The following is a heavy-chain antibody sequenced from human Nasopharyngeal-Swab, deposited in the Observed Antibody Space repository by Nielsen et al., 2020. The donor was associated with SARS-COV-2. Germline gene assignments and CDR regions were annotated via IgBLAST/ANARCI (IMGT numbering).Heavy chain of an antibody. V-gene: IGHV3-7*01. CDR1: GFTFSSYW. CDR2: IKQDGSEK. J-gene: IGHJ3*02. D-gene: IGHD2-2*01. Sequence: GESLKISCAASGFTFSSYWMSWVRQAPGKGLEWVANIKQDGSEKYYVDSVKGRFTIPRDNAKNSLYLQMNSLRAEDTAVYYCARDRDYAGAFDIWGQGTMVTVSS. CDR3: ARDRDYAGAFDI.